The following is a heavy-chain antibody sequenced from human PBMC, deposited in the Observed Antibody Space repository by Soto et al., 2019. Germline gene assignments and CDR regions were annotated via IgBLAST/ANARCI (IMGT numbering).Heavy chain of an antibody. CDR3: ARDPSGSYYLSYFQH. Sequence: ASVKVSCKASGYTFTSYAMHWVRQAPGQRLEWMGWVNAGNGNTKYSQKFQGRVTITRDTSASTAYMELSSLRSEDTAVYYCARDPSGSYYLSYFQHWGQGTLVTVSS. CDR2: VNAGNGNT. V-gene: IGHV1-3*01. J-gene: IGHJ1*01. D-gene: IGHD1-26*01. CDR1: GYTFTSYA.